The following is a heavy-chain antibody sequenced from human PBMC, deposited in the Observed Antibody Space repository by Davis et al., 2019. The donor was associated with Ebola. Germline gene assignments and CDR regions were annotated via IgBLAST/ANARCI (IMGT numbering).Heavy chain of an antibody. CDR2: ISSRSNYI. V-gene: IGHV3-21*01. Sequence: GEPLKISCAASGLPFINAWMTWVRQAPGKGLEWVSSISSRSNYIYYADSLKGRFTISRDNAKNSVYLEMNSLRAEDTAVYYCARAQEMATNVPGYWGQGTVVIVSS. D-gene: IGHD5-24*01. J-gene: IGHJ4*02. CDR1: GLPFINAW. CDR3: ARAQEMATNVPGY.